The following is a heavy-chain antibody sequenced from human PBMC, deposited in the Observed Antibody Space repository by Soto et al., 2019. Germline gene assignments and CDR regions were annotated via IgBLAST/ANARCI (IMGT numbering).Heavy chain of an antibody. CDR1: GYTFSAYY. J-gene: IGHJ5*02. V-gene: IGHV1-46*01. CDR3: ATLKPLMGPQLGFDP. D-gene: IGHD1-1*01. CDR2: INPSTGST. Sequence: QVQLVQSGADVKKPGASVKVSCKAFGYTFSAYYMHWVRQAPGQGLEWMGIINPSTGSTSYAQKFQGRVTMTRDTSTSTVYMELSGLRSEDTAIYYCATLKPLMGPQLGFDPWGQGTLVTVSS.